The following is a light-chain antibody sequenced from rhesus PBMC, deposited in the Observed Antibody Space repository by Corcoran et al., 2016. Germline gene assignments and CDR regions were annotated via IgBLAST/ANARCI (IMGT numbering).Light chain of an antibody. CDR1: QGISRY. V-gene: IGKV1-25*01. Sequence: DIQMTQSPSSLSASVGDTVTITCRASQGISRYLAWYPEKPGKAPNLLIYKASTLQRGVPSRLSGSGSGTDFTLTISSLQPEDFTTYYCQQHNSDPRFTFGPGTKLDIK. CDR2: KAS. J-gene: IGKJ3*01. CDR3: QQHNSDPRFT.